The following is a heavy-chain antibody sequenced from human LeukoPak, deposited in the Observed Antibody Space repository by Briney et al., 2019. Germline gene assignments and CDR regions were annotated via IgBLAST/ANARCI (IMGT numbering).Heavy chain of an antibody. D-gene: IGHD1-1*01. V-gene: IGHV3-30*04. CDR3: AKEVAYDWHFDY. J-gene: IGHJ4*02. Sequence: PGGSLRLSCAASGFTFSSYAMHWVRQAPGKGLEWVAVISYDGSNKYYADSVKGRFTISRDNSKNTLYLQMNSLRAEDTAVYYCAKEVAYDWHFDYWGQGTLVTVSS. CDR2: ISYDGSNK. CDR1: GFTFSSYA.